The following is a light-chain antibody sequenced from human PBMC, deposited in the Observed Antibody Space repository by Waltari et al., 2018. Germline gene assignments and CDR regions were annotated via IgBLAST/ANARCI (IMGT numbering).Light chain of an antibody. CDR2: DVS. CDR3: SSYISSSTLEL. Sequence: QSALTQPASVSGSPGQSITISCTGTSSDVGGYNYGPWYQQHPGKAPKLMIYDVSNRPSGVSNRFSGSKSGNTASLTISGLQAEDEADYYCSSYISSSTLELFGGGTSLTVL. V-gene: IGLV2-14*03. J-gene: IGLJ2*01. CDR1: SSDVGGYNY.